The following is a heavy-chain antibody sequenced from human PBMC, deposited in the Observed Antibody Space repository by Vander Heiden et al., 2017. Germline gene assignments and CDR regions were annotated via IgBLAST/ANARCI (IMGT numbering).Heavy chain of an antibody. CDR1: GFTFSSYG. V-gene: IGHV3-33*01. CDR2: IWYDGSNK. CDR3: ARDRCSSTSCPTNYFDY. J-gene: IGHJ4*02. Sequence: QVPLVESGGGVVQPGRSLRPSCAAPGFTFSSYGMHWVRQAPGKGLEWVAVIWYDGSNKYYADSVKGRFTISRDNSKNTLYLQMNSLRAEDTAVYYCARDRCSSTSCPTNYFDYWGQGTLVTVSS. D-gene: IGHD2-2*01.